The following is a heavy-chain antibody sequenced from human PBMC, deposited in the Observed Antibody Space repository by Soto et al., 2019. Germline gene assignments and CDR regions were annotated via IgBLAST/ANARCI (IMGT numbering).Heavy chain of an antibody. J-gene: IGHJ4*02. V-gene: IGHV4-31*03. CDR2: IYYRGTT. CDR1: GGSISSGGYY. D-gene: IGHD6-19*01. Sequence: QVQLQESGPGLVKPSQTLSLTCNVSGGSISSGGYYWSWIRQHPGKGLEWIGYIYYRGTTYYNPSLKSRLTISVDTSKNQFSLKLSSVTAADTAVYYCASQATGWYPDYWGQGTLVTVSS. CDR3: ASQATGWYPDY.